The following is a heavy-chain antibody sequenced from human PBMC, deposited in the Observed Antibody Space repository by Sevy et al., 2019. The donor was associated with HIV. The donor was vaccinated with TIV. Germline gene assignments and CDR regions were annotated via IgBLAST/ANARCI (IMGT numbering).Heavy chain of an antibody. V-gene: IGHV3-30*18. Sequence: GGSLRLSCAASGFTFSSYGMHWVRQAPGKGLEWVAVISYDGSNKYYADSVKGRFTISRDNSKNTLYLQMNSLRAEDTAVYYCAKDHRLGRIYYYYYMDVWGKGTTVTVSS. CDR1: GFTFSSYG. D-gene: IGHD7-27*01. CDR2: ISYDGSNK. CDR3: AKDHRLGRIYYYYYMDV. J-gene: IGHJ6*03.